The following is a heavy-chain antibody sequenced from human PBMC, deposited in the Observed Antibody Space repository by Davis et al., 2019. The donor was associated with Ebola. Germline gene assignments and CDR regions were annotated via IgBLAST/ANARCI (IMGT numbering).Heavy chain of an antibody. D-gene: IGHD5-18*01. CDR1: GFTFSRYG. CDR3: AKDFFRSYGHFDY. CDR2: IWYDGSNK. Sequence: GESLKISCEASGFTFSRYGMHWVRQAPGKGLEWVAVIWYDGSNKYYADSVKGRFTISRDNSKNTLYLQMNSLRAEDTAVYYCAKDFFRSYGHFDYWGQGTLVTVSS. V-gene: IGHV3-30*02. J-gene: IGHJ4*02.